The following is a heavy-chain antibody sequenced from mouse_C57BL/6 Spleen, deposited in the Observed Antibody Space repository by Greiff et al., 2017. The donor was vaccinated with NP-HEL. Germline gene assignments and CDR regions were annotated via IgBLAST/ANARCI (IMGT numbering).Heavy chain of an antibody. J-gene: IGHJ1*03. CDR1: GYTFTDYE. CDR2: IDPETGGT. CDR3: THYYGSSWYFDV. Sequence: QVQLQQSGAELVRPGASVTLSCKASGYTFTDYEMHWVKQTPVHGLEWIGAIDPETGGTAYNQKFKGKAILTADKSSSTAYMELRSLTSEDSAVYYCTHYYGSSWYFDVWGTGTTVTVSS. V-gene: IGHV1-15*01. D-gene: IGHD1-1*01.